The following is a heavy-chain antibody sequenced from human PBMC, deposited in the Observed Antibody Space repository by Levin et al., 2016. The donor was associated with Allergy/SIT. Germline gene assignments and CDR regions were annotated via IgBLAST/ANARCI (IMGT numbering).Heavy chain of an antibody. D-gene: IGHD3-22*01. J-gene: IGHJ6*03. CDR1: GYTFSKYY. CDR3: ARQSSRYFETYYYYFMDV. CDR2: IYPGDSIT. V-gene: IGHV5-51*01. Sequence: GESLKISCTGSGYTFSKYYIGWVRRLPGQGLEWMGIIYPGDSITKYSPSFQGQVTISADESTSTAYLRWSSLKASDTAIYYCARQSSRYFETYYYYFMDVWGRGTTVTVSS.